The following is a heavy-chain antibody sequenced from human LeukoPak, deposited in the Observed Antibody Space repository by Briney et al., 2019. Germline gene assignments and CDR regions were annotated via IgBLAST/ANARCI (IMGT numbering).Heavy chain of an antibody. CDR3: ARGWLAETTVVTPYNY. CDR2: FDPEDGET. Sequence: GASVKVSCKVSGYTLTELSMHWVRQAPGKGLEWMGGFDPEDGETIYAQKLQGRVTMTEDTSTDTAYMELSSLRSEDTAVYYCARGWLAETTVVTPYNYWGQGTLVTVSS. J-gene: IGHJ4*02. V-gene: IGHV1-24*01. CDR1: GYTLTELS. D-gene: IGHD4-23*01.